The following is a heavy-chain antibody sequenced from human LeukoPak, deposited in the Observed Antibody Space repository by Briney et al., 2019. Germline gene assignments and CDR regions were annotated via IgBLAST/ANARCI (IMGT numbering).Heavy chain of an antibody. V-gene: IGHV1-3*01. J-gene: IGHJ4*02. CDR3: ARDLYGDYFDY. CDR2: INAGNENT. D-gene: IGHD3-16*01. CDR1: GYTFSRYG. Sequence: AASVKVSCKASGYTFSRYGMHWVRQAPGQRLEWMGWINAGNENTKYSQKFQGRVSITRDTSASTAYMELSSLTSEDTAVYYCARDLYGDYFDYWGQGTLVTVSS.